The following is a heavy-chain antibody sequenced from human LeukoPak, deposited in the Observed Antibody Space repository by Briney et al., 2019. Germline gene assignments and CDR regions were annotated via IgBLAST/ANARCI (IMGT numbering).Heavy chain of an antibody. CDR3: ARRSAAAGVD. CDR2: INHSGST. J-gene: IGHJ4*02. D-gene: IGHD6-13*01. V-gene: IGHV4-34*01. Sequence: PSETLSLTCAVYGGSFSGYYWSWTRQPPGKGLEWIGEINHSGSTNYNPSLKSRVTISVDTSKNQFSLKLSSVTAADTAVYYCARRSAAAGVDWGQGTLVTVSS. CDR1: GGSFSGYY.